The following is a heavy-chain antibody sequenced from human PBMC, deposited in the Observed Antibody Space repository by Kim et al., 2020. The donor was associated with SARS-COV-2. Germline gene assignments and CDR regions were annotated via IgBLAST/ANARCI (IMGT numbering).Heavy chain of an antibody. Sequence: SETLSLTCTVSGGSISSSSYYWGWIRQPPGKGLEWIGSIYYSGSTYYNPSLKSRVTISVDTSKNQFSLKLSSVTAAGTAVYYCAGHNPLGRYFDWLSAHGVDHGMDVWGQGTRVTVS. CDR1: GGSISSSSYY. CDR2: IYYSGST. CDR3: AGHNPLGRYFDWLSAHGVDHGMDV. D-gene: IGHD3-9*01. V-gene: IGHV4-39*01. J-gene: IGHJ6*02.